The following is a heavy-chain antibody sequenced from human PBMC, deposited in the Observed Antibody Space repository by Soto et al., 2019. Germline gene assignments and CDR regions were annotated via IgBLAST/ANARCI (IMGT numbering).Heavy chain of an antibody. CDR2: ISGSGGST. D-gene: IGHD3-10*01. CDR1: GFTFSSYA. CDR3: AKDLRYYYGSGSYYNPSVYYYYYMDV. J-gene: IGHJ6*03. Sequence: PGGSLRLSCAASGFTFSSYAMSWVRQAPGKGLEWVSAISGSGGSTYYADSVKGRFTISRDNSKNTLYLQMNSLRAEDTAVYYCAKDLRYYYGSGSYYNPSVYYYYYMDVWGKGTTVTVSS. V-gene: IGHV3-23*01.